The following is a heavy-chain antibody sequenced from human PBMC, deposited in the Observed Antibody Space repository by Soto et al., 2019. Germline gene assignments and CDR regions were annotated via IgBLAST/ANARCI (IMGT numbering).Heavy chain of an antibody. CDR3: ARDRSPGDYFDY. CDR2: IYSGGST. D-gene: IGHD3-10*01. CDR1: GFTVSSNY. V-gene: IGHV3-66*01. Sequence: GGSLRLSCAASGFTVSSNYMSWVRQAPGKGLEWVSVIYSGGSTYYADSVKGRFTISRDNSKNTLYLQMNSLRAEDTAVYYCARDRSPGDYFDYWGQGTLVTVSS. J-gene: IGHJ4*02.